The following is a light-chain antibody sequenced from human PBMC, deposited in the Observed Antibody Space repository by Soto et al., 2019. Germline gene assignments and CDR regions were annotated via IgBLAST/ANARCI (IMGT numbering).Light chain of an antibody. J-gene: IGLJ2*01. Sequence: QSVLTQPPSVSGAPGQRVTISCTGSSSNIGAGSDVHWYQQLPGTAPKLLIYGNSNRPSGVPDRFSGSKSGTSASLAITGLQAEDEADYYCQSYESSLSGVVFGGGTKLTVL. CDR2: GNS. CDR3: QSYESSLSGVV. CDR1: SSNIGAGSD. V-gene: IGLV1-40*01.